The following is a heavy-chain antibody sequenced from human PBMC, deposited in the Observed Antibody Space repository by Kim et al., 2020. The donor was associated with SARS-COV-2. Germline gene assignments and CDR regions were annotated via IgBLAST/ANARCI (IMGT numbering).Heavy chain of an antibody. CDR3: ANGTTFYFDSSGYYLNS. CDR2: IVGSGERT. V-gene: IGHV3-23*01. CDR1: GFTFGSYA. D-gene: IGHD3-22*01. Sequence: GGSLRLSCAASGFTFGSYAMAWVRQAPGKGLEWVAHIVGSGERTSYADSVKGRLTVSRDNSENTLFLQMNSLRAADTAVYFCANGTTFYFDSSGYYLNS. J-gene: IGHJ5*01.